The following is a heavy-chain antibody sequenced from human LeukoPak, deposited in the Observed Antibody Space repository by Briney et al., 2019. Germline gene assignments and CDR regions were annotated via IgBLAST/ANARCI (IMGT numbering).Heavy chain of an antibody. V-gene: IGHV4-39*01. CDR2: IYYSGST. Sequence: SETLSLTCTVSGGSISSSSYYWGWIRQPPGKGLEWIGSIYYSGSTYYNPSLKSRVTISVDTSKNQFSLKLSSVTAADTAVYYCATWQPSLYYFDYWGQGTLVTVSS. J-gene: IGHJ4*02. CDR3: ATWQPSLYYFDY. CDR1: GGSISSSSYY. D-gene: IGHD3-10*01.